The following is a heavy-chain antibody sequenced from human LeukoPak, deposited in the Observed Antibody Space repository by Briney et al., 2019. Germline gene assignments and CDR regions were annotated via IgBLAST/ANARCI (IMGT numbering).Heavy chain of an antibody. CDR3: ARVWNSYGQKAPGY. CDR1: GFTFSSYS. Sequence: GGSLRLSCAASGFTFSSYSMNWVRQAPGKGLEWVSYISSSSSTTYYADSVKGRFTISRDNAKNSLYLQMNSLRAEDTAVYYCARVWNSYGQKAPGYWGQGTLVTVSS. D-gene: IGHD5-18*01. V-gene: IGHV3-48*04. J-gene: IGHJ4*02. CDR2: ISSSSSTT.